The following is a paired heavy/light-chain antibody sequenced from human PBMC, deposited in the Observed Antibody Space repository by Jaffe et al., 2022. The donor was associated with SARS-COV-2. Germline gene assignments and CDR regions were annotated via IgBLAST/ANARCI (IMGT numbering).Light chain of an antibody. V-gene: IGKV1-12*01. CDR3: QQVMEFPIT. J-gene: IGKJ5*01. CDR1: QPIGTS. CDR2: RAS. Sequence: DIQVTQSPSSVSASVGDRVTITCRASQPIGTSLGWYQQRPGKAPNILLYRASTLRSGVPSRFSGSGSGTGFALTITNLQPEDSATYFCQQVMEFPITFGQGTRLEI.
Heavy chain of an antibody. Sequence: QVQLQQSGPGLVKPSETLSLTCSVSGGSITSHYWSWIRQPPGKGLEWIGRLYRTGTTNYNPSLKSRLTISMDMSKNQFSLKLTSVTAADTAVYYCATDLTPQNTGWYLDWGQGVLVTVSS. J-gene: IGHJ4*02. V-gene: IGHV4-59*11. CDR3: ATDLTPQNTGWYLD. CDR1: GGSITSHY. CDR2: LYRTGTT. D-gene: IGHD6-19*01.